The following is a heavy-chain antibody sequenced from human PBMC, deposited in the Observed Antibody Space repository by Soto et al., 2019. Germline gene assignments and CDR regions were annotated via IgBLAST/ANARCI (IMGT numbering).Heavy chain of an antibody. CDR1: GFTFSSYS. D-gene: IGHD2-2*02. CDR2: ISGSGGST. J-gene: IGHJ4*02. V-gene: IGHV3-23*01. CDR3: ARDRGGYCSSTSCYTRGANPLDY. Sequence: GGSLRLSCAASGFTFSSYSMSWVRQAPGKGLEWVSAISGSGGSTYYADSVKGRFTISRDKSKNTLYLQMSSLRSEDTAVYYCARDRGGYCSSTSCYTRGANPLDYWGQGTLVTVSS.